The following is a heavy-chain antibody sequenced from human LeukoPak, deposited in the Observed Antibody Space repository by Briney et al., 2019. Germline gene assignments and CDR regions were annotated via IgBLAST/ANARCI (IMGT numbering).Heavy chain of an antibody. Sequence: GGSLRLSCAASGFTFSTYAMSWVRQAPGKGLEWVSVISGSGSSTYYADSVKGRFTISRDDSKNTLYLQMNSLRAEDTAVYYCAKEMATXXAFDFWGQXXMVXVSS. CDR1: GFTFSTYA. D-gene: IGHD5-24*01. V-gene: IGHV3-23*01. CDR3: AKEMATXXAFDF. J-gene: IGHJ3*01. CDR2: ISGSGSST.